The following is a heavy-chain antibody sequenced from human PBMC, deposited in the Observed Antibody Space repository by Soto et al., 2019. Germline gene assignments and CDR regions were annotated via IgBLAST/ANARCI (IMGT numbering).Heavy chain of an antibody. CDR2: MFSRGSA. Sequence: KPSETLSLTCTVSGDSIGSYHWSWVRQPPGKGLEWIGFMFSRGSANYNPSLKSRVTISVDTSKSQFSLKLSSVTAADTAVYYCARGQWEDYVYWGQGTLVTVSS. CDR1: GDSIGSYH. CDR3: ARGQWEDYVY. J-gene: IGHJ4*02. D-gene: IGHD1-26*01. V-gene: IGHV4-59*12.